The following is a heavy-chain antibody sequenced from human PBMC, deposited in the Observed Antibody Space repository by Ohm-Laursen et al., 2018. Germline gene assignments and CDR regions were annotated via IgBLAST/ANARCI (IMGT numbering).Heavy chain of an antibody. CDR3: ARGGGRDYGSGSYDY. CDR2: ISSKSRFI. V-gene: IGHV3-21*01. Sequence: SLRLSCAASGFSFNDYGMHWVRQAPGKGLERISSISSKSRFIYNADSLKGRFTISRDNAQNSVYLQMNSLRVEDTAVYYCARGGGRDYGSGSYDYWGQGTLVTVSS. D-gene: IGHD3-10*01. CDR1: GFSFNDYG. J-gene: IGHJ4*02.